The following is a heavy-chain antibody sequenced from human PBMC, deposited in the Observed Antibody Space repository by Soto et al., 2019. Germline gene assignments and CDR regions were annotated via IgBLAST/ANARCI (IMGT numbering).Heavy chain of an antibody. CDR3: ASLEGLATTSYYFDF. V-gene: IGHV4-39*01. CDR2: IYYRGNA. CDR1: DDSINSDKYY. Sequence: PETLSLTCSVSDDSINSDKYYWGWLRQHPGKGLEWIGSIYYRGNAYYNPSLQTRVTISLDKSKSKFSLKLNSVTAAASAVYFCASLEGLATTSYYFDFWGPGALVTVSS. D-gene: IGHD3-9*01. J-gene: IGHJ4*02.